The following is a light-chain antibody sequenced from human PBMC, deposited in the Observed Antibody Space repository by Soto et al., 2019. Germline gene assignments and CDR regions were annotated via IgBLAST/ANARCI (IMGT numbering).Light chain of an antibody. Sequence: DIQLTQSPSFLSASVGDRVTITCRASQDISSYLAWYQQKPGKAPNLLIYAASTLQSGVPSRFSGSGSGTEFTLTISSLQPEDFATYYCQQLNSYPRTFGQGTKVDIK. CDR1: QDISSY. CDR3: QQLNSYPRT. J-gene: IGKJ1*01. V-gene: IGKV1-9*01. CDR2: AAS.